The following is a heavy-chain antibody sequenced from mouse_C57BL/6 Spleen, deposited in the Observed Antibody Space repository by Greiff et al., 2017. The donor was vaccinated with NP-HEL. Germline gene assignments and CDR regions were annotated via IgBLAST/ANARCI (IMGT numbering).Heavy chain of an antibody. V-gene: IGHV5-4*01. CDR2: ISDGGSYT. CDR3: ARDLDYYAMDY. CDR1: GFTFSSYA. J-gene: IGHJ4*01. Sequence: EVQLVESGGGLVKPGGSLKLSCAASGFTFSSYAMSWVRQTPEKRLEWVATISDGGSYTYYPDNVKGRFTISRDNAKNNLYLQMSHLKSEDTAMYYCARDLDYYAMDYWGKGTSVTGSS.